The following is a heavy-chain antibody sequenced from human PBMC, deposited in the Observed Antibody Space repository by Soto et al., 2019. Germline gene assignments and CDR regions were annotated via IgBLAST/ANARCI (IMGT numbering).Heavy chain of an antibody. J-gene: IGHJ3*02. CDR1: GGSISSSSYY. V-gene: IGHV4-39*01. CDR2: IYCSGST. D-gene: IGHD2-2*01. CDR3: AGRSGDCSSTSCLSDAFDI. Sequence: SETLSLTCTVSGGSISSSSYYWGWIRQPPGKGLEWIGSIYCSGSTYYNPSLKSRVTISVDTSKNQLSLKLSSMTAADTAVYYCAGRSGDCSSTSCLSDAFDIWGQGTMVTVSS.